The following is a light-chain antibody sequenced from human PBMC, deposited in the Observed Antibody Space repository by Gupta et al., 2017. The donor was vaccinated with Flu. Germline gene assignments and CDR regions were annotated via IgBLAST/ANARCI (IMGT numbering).Light chain of an antibody. J-gene: IGLJ3*02. Sequence: QSVLTQPPSVSGALRQRVTISCSGSSSNIGDNAVNWYQQIPGKAPKLLIYYDDLLFSGVSDRFSASKSGTAAYLAISGLQSEDEADYYCAAWDDSLNIWVFGGGTKLTVL. V-gene: IGLV1-36*01. CDR3: AAWDDSLNIWV. CDR1: SSNIGDNA. CDR2: YDD.